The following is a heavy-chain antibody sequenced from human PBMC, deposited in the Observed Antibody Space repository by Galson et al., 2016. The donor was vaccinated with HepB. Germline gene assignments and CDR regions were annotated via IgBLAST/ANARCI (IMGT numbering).Heavy chain of an antibody. CDR2: IYWDDDK. CDR1: GFSLSSSGVG. V-gene: IGHV2-5*02. J-gene: IGHJ4*02. D-gene: IGHD4-23*01. CDR3: AHRGTYGGSIDVDY. Sequence: PALVKPTQTLTLTCTFSGFSLSSSGVGVGWIRQPPGKALEWLGIIYWDDDKRYSPSLKSRLTITKDTSKNQLVLTMTNMDPVDTATYYCAHRGTYGGSIDVDYWGQGTLVTVSA.